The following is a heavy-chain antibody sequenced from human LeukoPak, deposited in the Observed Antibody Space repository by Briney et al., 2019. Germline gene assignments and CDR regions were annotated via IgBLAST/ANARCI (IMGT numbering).Heavy chain of an antibody. CDR3: ARVGVEADDY. D-gene: IGHD3-3*01. V-gene: IGHV1-18*01. J-gene: IGHJ4*02. Sequence: GXXLEWMGWISAYNGNTNYAQKLQGRVTMTTDTSTSTAYMELRSLRSDDTAVYYCARVGVEADDYWGQGTLVNVSS. CDR2: ISAYNGNT.